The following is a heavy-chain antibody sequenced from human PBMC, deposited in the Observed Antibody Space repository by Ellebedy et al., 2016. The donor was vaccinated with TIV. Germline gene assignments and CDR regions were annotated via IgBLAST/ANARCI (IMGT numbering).Heavy chain of an antibody. V-gene: IGHV1-18*01. Sequence: ASVKVSCKASGFTFTSFGISWVRQAPGHGLQWMGWISAYSGDTKYAQKLQGRVTMTTDTSTATAYMELRSRRSDDTAVYYCARVGWGYSGGEEYWGQGALVIVSS. CDR1: GFTFTSFG. J-gene: IGHJ4*02. CDR3: ARVGWGYSGGEEY. CDR2: ISAYSGDT. D-gene: IGHD5-12*01.